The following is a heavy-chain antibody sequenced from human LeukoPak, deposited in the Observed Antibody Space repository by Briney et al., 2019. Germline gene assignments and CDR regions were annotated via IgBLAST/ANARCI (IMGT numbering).Heavy chain of an antibody. J-gene: IGHJ4*02. CDR1: GFAFSSFA. Sequence: PGKSLRLSCAASGFAFSSFAMHWVRQAPGKGLEWVAVISYDGNNKYYADSVKGRFTISRGNSKNTLYLQMNSLRTEDTTMYYCARGTGTRVAPYYFDHWGQGTLVTVSS. CDR2: ISYDGNNK. D-gene: IGHD1-1*01. V-gene: IGHV3-30-3*01. CDR3: ARGTGTRVAPYYFDH.